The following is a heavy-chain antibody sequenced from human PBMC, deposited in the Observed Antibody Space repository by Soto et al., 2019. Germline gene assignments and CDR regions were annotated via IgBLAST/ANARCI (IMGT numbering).Heavy chain of an antibody. CDR3: VKVSDHYKCGS. V-gene: IGHV4-31*03. CDR1: GASLRSGLCF. CDR2: GHPNGNI. J-gene: IGHJ4*02. D-gene: IGHD6-25*01. Sequence: QVQLQESGPGLVKHSQTLSLTCTVSGASLRSGLCFWKLVRHPQGKGLQCLGHGHPNGNIYYNPSLQSRFTMPMEGSTDRVSLHLTSDTVSDTAVYYWVKVSDHYKCGSWGPGALVTVSS.